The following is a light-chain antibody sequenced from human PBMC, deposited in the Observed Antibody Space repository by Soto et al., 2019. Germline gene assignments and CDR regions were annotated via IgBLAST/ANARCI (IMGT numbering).Light chain of an antibody. CDR2: GAS. V-gene: IGKV3-15*01. CDR3: HQYDNLWT. Sequence: VMTQSPATLSVSLGERATLSCKASHSVQSFLAWYQQKPGQTPRLLIWGASFRATGVPDRFSGSGSGTEFTLSINSLQSEDAAIYFCHQYDNLWTFGQGTRLEI. J-gene: IGKJ1*01. CDR1: HSVQSF.